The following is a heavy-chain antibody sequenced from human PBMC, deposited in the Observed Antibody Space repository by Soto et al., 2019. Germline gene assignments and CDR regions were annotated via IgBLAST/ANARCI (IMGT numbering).Heavy chain of an antibody. D-gene: IGHD3-22*01. CDR1: GYTFTGYY. CDR2: INPNSGGT. Sequence: ASVKVSCKASGYTFTGYYMHWVRQAPGQGLEWMGWINPNSGGTNYAQKFQGWVTMTRDTSISTAYMELSRLRSDDTAVYYCARCRSGRGDSSGYPPAYGMDVWGQGTTVTVSS. J-gene: IGHJ6*02. V-gene: IGHV1-2*04. CDR3: ARCRSGRGDSSGYPPAYGMDV.